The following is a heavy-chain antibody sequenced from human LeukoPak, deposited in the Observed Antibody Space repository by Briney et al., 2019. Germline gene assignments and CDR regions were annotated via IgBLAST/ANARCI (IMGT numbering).Heavy chain of an antibody. J-gene: IGHJ4*02. D-gene: IGHD3-22*01. Sequence: GGSLRLSCAASGFTFSSYAMSWVRQAPGKGLEWVSAISCSGGSTYYADSVKGRFTISRDNSKNTLYLQMNSLRAEDTAVYYCAKGYYYDSRGYPLDYWGQGTLVTVSS. CDR3: AKGYYYDSRGYPLDY. CDR1: GFTFSSYA. CDR2: ISCSGGST. V-gene: IGHV3-23*01.